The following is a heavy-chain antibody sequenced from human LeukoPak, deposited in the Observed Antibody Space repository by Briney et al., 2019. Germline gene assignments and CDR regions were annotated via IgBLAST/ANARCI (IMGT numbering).Heavy chain of an antibody. CDR1: GFTFSSYW. D-gene: IGHD2-2*01. CDR2: IKQDGSEK. Sequence: GGSLRLSCAASGFTFSSYWMSWVRQAPGKGLEWVANIKQDGSEKYYVDSVKGRFTISRDNAKNSLYLQMNSLRAEDTAVYYCAKTSQPNRRVIVVVPAASTQKEWYYYYMDVWGKGTTVTVSS. CDR3: AKTSQPNRRVIVVVPAASTQKEWYYYYMDV. J-gene: IGHJ6*03. V-gene: IGHV3-7*01.